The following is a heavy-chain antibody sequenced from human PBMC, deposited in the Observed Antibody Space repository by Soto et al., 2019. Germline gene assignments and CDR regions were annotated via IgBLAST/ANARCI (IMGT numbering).Heavy chain of an antibody. CDR3: AREALPAGIPASEQHYYYYYYMDV. V-gene: IGHV3-33*01. D-gene: IGHD2-2*01. CDR1: GFTFSSYG. Sequence: GGSLRLSCAASGFTFSSYGMHWVRQAPGKGLEWVAVIWYDGSNKYYADSVKGRFTISRDNSKNTLYLQMNSLRAEDTAVYYCAREALPAGIPASEQHYYYYYYMDVWGKGTTVTVSS. CDR2: IWYDGSNK. J-gene: IGHJ6*03.